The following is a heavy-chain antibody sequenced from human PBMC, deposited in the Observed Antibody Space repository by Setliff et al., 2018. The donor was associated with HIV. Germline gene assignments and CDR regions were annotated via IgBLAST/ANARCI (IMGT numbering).Heavy chain of an antibody. CDR3: AREIYGGNSRPCDY. D-gene: IGHD4-17*01. CDR1: GGSISSYY. CDR2: IYYNGNT. J-gene: IGHJ4*02. Sequence: SETLSLTCTVSGGSISSYYWSWIRQPPGKGLEWIGYIYYNGNTNYNPSLKSRVTISVDTSKNQLSLKLSSVTAADTAVYYCAREIYGGNSRPCDYWGQGTLVTVSS. V-gene: IGHV4-59*01.